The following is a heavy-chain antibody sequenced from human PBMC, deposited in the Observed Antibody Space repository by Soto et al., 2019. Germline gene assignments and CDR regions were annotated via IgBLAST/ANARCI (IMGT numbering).Heavy chain of an antibody. CDR3: ATHDYGGDWFDP. CDR1: GGSISHYY. J-gene: IGHJ5*02. V-gene: IGHV4-59*08. Sequence: QVQLQESGPGLVKPSETLSLTCTVSGGSISHYYWSWIRQPPGKGLEWIAYIYYSGITNYNPSLKSRVTISLDTSKNQFSLKLSSVTAADTAVYYCATHDYGGDWFDPWGQGTLVTVSS. CDR2: IYYSGIT. D-gene: IGHD4-17*01.